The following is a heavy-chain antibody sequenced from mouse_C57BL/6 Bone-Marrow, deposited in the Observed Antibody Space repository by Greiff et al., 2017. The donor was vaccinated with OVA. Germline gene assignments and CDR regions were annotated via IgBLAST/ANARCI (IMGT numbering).Heavy chain of an antibody. J-gene: IGHJ1*03. D-gene: IGHD3-2*02. CDR1: GFTFSDYY. Sequence: DVKLVESEGGLVQPGSSMKLSCTASGFTFSDYYMAWVRQVPEKGLEWVANINYDGSSTYYLDSLKSRFIISRDNAKNILYLQMSSLKSEDTATYYCARGGYRWYFDVWGTGTTVTVSS. CDR3: ARGGYRWYFDV. V-gene: IGHV5-16*01. CDR2: INYDGSST.